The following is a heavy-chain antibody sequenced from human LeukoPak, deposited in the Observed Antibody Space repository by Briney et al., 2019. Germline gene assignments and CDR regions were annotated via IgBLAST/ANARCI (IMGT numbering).Heavy chain of an antibody. V-gene: IGHV1-69*02. CDR2: IIPIFGIA. J-gene: IGHJ4*02. CDR3: ARDYSNYVFDY. Sequence: SVKVSCKASGGTFSSYTISWVRQAPGQGLEWMGRIIPIFGIANYAQKFQGRVTITADKSTSTAYMELSSLRSEDTAVYYCARDYSNYVFDYWGQGTLVTVSS. D-gene: IGHD4-11*01. CDR1: GGTFSSYT.